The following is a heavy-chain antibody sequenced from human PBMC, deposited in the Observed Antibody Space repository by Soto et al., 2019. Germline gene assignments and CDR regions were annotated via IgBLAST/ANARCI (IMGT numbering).Heavy chain of an antibody. CDR2: IDYNGVT. D-gene: IGHD2-2*01. J-gene: IGHJ4*02. CDR1: GASISSRDYY. CDR3: GRVMIGTSRHTDSDY. V-gene: IGHV4-39*01. Sequence: SETLSLTCSVSGASISSRDYYWGWIRQTPGKGLEWIGSIDYNGVTYYNPSLKSRVTVSKDTSKNQFSLKVASVTAADTAIYYCGRVMIGTSRHTDSDYWGQGTQVTV.